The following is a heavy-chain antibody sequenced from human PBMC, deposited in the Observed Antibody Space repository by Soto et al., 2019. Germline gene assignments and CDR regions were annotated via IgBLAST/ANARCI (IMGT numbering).Heavy chain of an antibody. CDR1: GFTFSTHA. V-gene: IGHV3-23*01. Sequence: EVQLLESGGGLVQPGGSLRLSCAASGFTFSTHAMSWVRQSPGKGLDCVSVISSSGGNTYYADSVKGRFSISTDISKNTLYLQMNSLRAEDTALYYCARAMGVYSNSSKDYWGQGTLVTVSS. D-gene: IGHD6-6*01. CDR3: ARAMGVYSNSSKDY. J-gene: IGHJ4*02. CDR2: ISSSGGNT.